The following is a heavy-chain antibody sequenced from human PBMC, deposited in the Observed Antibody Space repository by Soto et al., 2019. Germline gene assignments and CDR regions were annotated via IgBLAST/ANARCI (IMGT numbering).Heavy chain of an antibody. V-gene: IGHV5-51*01. J-gene: IGHJ6*02. CDR2: IYPGDSDT. CDR1: GYSFTSYW. D-gene: IGHD6-13*01. CDR3: ARTAAAGKYYYGVDV. Sequence: GESLKISCKGSGYSFTSYWIGWVRQMPGKGLEWMGIIYPGDSDTRYSPSFQGQVTISADKSISTAYLQWSSLKASDTAMYYCARTAAAGKYYYGVDVCXQGTTVTVSS.